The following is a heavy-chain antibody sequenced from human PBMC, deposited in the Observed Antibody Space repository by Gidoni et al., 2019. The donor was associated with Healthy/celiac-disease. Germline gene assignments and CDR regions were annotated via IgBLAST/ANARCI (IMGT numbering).Heavy chain of an antibody. Sequence: QVQLVQAGAEVKKPGAPVKGTCKACGYTLTGHYMQWVRQAPGQGLEWMGWINPNIGGTTYAQKFQGWVTMTRDPSISTAYMELSRLRSDDPAVYYCARDPAYYYDRSGYPRTAFDIWGQGTMVTVSS. CDR2: INPNIGGT. J-gene: IGHJ3*02. CDR3: ARDPAYYYDRSGYPRTAFDI. V-gene: IGHV1-2*04. CDR1: GYTLTGHY. D-gene: IGHD3-22*01.